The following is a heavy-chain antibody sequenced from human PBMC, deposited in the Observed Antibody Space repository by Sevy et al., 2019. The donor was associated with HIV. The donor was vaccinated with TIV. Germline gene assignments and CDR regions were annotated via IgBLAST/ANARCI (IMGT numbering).Heavy chain of an antibody. V-gene: IGHV3-7*04. CDR1: GFSSSNYW. Sequence: GGSLRLSCVASGFSSSNYWMTWVRQAPGRGLEWVANIKQDGGETYYGDSVKGRFTISRDNVKNSAYLHMNSLRAEDTAVYYCARGDNLDYWGQGTLVTVSS. J-gene: IGHJ4*02. D-gene: IGHD1-1*01. CDR2: IKQDGGET. CDR3: ARGDNLDY.